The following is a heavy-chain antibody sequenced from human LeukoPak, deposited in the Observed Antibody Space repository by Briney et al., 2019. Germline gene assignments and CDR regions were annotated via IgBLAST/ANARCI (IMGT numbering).Heavy chain of an antibody. CDR1: GYTFTTYG. V-gene: IGHV1-18*01. D-gene: IGHD6-25*01. J-gene: IGHJ4*02. Sequence: ASVKVSCTASGYTFTTYGISWVRQAPGQGLEWMGWISAYNGNTNYAQKLQGRVTMTTDTSTSTAYMELRSLRSDDTAVYYCARTYSSGWNGDADYWGQGTLVTVSS. CDR2: ISAYNGNT. CDR3: ARTYSSGWNGDADY.